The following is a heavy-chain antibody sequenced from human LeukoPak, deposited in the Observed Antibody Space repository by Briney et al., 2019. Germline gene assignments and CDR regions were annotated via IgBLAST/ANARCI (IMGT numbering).Heavy chain of an antibody. D-gene: IGHD6-13*01. CDR3: ASGAAAGTFSIGY. CDR2: INPSGGGT. CDR1: GYTFTSYY. J-gene: IGHJ4*02. Sequence: VASVKVSCKASGYTFTSYYMHWVRQAPEQGLEWMGIINPSGGGTSYSQKFQGRVTMTTDTSTSTLYMELSSLRSEDTAVYYCASGAAAGTFSIGYWGQGTLLTVSS. V-gene: IGHV1-46*01.